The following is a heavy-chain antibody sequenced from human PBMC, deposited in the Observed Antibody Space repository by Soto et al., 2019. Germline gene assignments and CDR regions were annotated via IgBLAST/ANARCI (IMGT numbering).Heavy chain of an antibody. V-gene: IGHV1-18*01. CDR1: GYTFTSYG. D-gene: IGHD6-13*01. J-gene: IGHJ4*02. CDR3: ARVGIAAAGTYPPDY. Sequence: GASVKVSCKASGYTFTSYGIIWVRQAPGQGLEWMGWISAYNGNTNYAQKLQGRVTMTTDTSTSTAYMELRSLRSDDTAVYYCARVGIAAAGTYPPDYWGQGTLVTVSS. CDR2: ISAYNGNT.